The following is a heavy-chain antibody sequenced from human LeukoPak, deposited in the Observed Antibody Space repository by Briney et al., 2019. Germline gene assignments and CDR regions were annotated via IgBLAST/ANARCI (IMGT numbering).Heavy chain of an antibody. Sequence: ASVKVSCKASGYTFTGYYMHWVGQAPGQGLEWMGWINPNSGGTNYAQKFQGRVTMTRDTSISTAYMELSRLRSDDTAVYYCAREPCSGGSCYSGSWGQGTLVTVSS. CDR1: GYTFTGYY. CDR2: INPNSGGT. D-gene: IGHD2-15*01. CDR3: AREPCSGGSCYSGS. J-gene: IGHJ4*02. V-gene: IGHV1-2*02.